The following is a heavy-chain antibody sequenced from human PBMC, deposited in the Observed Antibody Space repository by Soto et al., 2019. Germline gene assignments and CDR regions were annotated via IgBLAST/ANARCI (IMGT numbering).Heavy chain of an antibody. CDR1: GFTFSRFG. Sequence: QVQLVESGGGVVQPGRSLRVSCAASGFTFSRFGMYWVRQAPGKGLEWVSLISYDGSNKYYADSVKGRFTISRDNSKKKLYLQMHYLRAEDPAVYYCAKDLVENGGGGCDRQHFQHWGQGTLVTVSS. J-gene: IGHJ1*01. D-gene: IGHD5-12*01. V-gene: IGHV3-30*18. CDR3: AKDLVENGGGGCDRQHFQH. CDR2: ISYDGSNK.